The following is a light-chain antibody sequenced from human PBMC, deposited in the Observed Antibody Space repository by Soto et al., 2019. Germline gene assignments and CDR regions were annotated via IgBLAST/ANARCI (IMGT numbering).Light chain of an antibody. CDR2: VAS. CDR1: QSISGSF. J-gene: IGKJ1*01. CDR3: QYYGSSST. Sequence: EVVLTQSPGTLSLSPGESATLSCRASQSISGSFLAWYQQKPGQAPRLLLYVASIRATGIPDRFSGSESGTDFTLTISRLEPADFAVYYCQYYGSSSTFGQGTKVDI. V-gene: IGKV3-20*01.